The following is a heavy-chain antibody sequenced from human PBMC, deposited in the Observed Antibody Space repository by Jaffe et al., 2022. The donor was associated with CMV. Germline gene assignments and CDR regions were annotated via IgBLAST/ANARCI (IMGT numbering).Heavy chain of an antibody. D-gene: IGHD3-22*01. CDR3: IKGRAGYYANSTYYRTYFNY. Sequence: EVQLVESGGGLVQPGGSLRLSCAASGFTFSDHWMHWVRQAPGKGLEWVANIKQDGSEKYYVDSVKGRFTISRDNAKNSLSLQMNSLRAEDTAMYYCIKGRAGYYANSTYYRTYFNYWGQGSLVTVSS. J-gene: IGHJ4*02. CDR2: IKQDGSEK. CDR1: GFTFSDHW. V-gene: IGHV3-7*03.